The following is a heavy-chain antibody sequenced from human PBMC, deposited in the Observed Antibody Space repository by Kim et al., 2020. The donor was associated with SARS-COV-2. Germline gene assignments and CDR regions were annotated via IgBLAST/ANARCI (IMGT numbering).Heavy chain of an antibody. Sequence: SVKVSCKASGGTFSSYTISWVRQAPGQGLEWMGRIIPILGIANYAQKFQGRVTITADKSTSTAYMELSSLRSEDTAVYYCARAIVVVPAAEAGYYYGMDVWGQGTTVTVSS. J-gene: IGHJ6*02. CDR3: ARAIVVVPAAEAGYYYGMDV. V-gene: IGHV1-69*02. CDR2: IIPILGIA. CDR1: GGTFSSYT. D-gene: IGHD2-2*01.